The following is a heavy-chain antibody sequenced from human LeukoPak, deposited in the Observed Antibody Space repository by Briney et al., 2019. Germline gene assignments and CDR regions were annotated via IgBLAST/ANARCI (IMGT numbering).Heavy chain of an antibody. CDR2: IKRIADGGPT. Sequence: GGSLRLSCAASGFIFSDAWMTWVRQAPGKGLEWVGCIKRIADGGPTDYAAPVKGRFTISRDDSKNTLYLQMNSLKIEDTAVYYCSTNQALDIWGQGTKVTVSS. V-gene: IGHV3-15*01. J-gene: IGHJ3*02. CDR1: GFIFSDAW. CDR3: STNQALDI.